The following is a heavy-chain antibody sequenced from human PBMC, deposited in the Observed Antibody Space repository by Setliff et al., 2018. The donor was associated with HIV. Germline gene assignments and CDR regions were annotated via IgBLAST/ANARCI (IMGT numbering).Heavy chain of an antibody. CDR3: ARARPLFSSTWYFDY. V-gene: IGHV3-66*02. CDR2: IYSGGST. Sequence: GGSLRLSCAASGFTVSSNYMSWVRQAPGKGPEWVSLIYSGGSTYYADSVKGRFTISRDNSKNTLYLQMNSLRAEDTAVYYCARARPLFSSTWYFDYWGQGTLVTVSS. CDR1: GFTVSSNY. J-gene: IGHJ4*02. D-gene: IGHD6-13*01.